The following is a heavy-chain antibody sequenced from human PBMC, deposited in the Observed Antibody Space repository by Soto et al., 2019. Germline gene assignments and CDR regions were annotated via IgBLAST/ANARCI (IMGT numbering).Heavy chain of an antibody. D-gene: IGHD3-9*01. Sequence: ASETLSLTCTVSGGSVRSGSYYWSWIRQPPGKGLEWIGSIYYRGTANYNPSLQTRVTISLDKSKSQFSLKLNSVTAADSAVYFCARLEGLATISYYFDFWGPGALVTVSS. CDR2: IYYRGTA. J-gene: IGHJ4*02. V-gene: IGHV4-39*01. CDR1: GGSVRSGSYY. CDR3: ARLEGLATISYYFDF.